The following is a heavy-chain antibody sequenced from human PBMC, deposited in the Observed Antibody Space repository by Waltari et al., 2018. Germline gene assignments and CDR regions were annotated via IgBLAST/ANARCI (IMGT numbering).Heavy chain of an antibody. CDR3: AVNPNIPGIAAAGFDY. Sequence: QVQLVQSGAEVKKPGASVKVSCKVSGYTLTELSMHWGRQDPGKGREWMGGFDPEDCETIYAQKFQGIVTMTEDTSTDTAYMELSSLRSEDTAVYYCAVNPNIPGIAAAGFDYWGQGTLVTVSS. J-gene: IGHJ4*02. CDR2: FDPEDCET. D-gene: IGHD6-13*01. CDR1: GYTLTELS. V-gene: IGHV1-24*01.